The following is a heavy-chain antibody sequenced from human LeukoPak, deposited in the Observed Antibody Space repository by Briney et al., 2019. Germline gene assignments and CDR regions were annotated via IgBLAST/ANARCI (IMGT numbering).Heavy chain of an antibody. CDR3: AKDRGGGAAAELDF. CDR2: ISYDGSNT. CDR1: GFAFSDYG. D-gene: IGHD6-13*01. Sequence: GGSLRLSCAASGFAFSDYGMHWVRQAPGKGLEWVAVISYDGSNTYYADSVKGRFTISRDNSKNTLYLQMNSLRAEDTAVYYCAKDRGGGAAAELDFWGQGTLVAVSS. J-gene: IGHJ4*02. V-gene: IGHV3-30*18.